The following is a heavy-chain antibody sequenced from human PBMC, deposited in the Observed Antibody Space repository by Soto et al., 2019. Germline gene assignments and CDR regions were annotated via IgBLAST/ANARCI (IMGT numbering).Heavy chain of an antibody. Sequence: GGSLRLSCAASGFTFSSYALNWVRQAPGKGLEWVAEISGSGTSTYYAPSVKGRFIISSDSSKNTLYLRMYSLRAEDTAVYYCAKSLSALFSLGDFKYWGQGALVTVSS. D-gene: IGHD2-21*01. V-gene: IGHV3-23*01. J-gene: IGHJ4*02. CDR1: GFTFSSYA. CDR2: ISGSGTST. CDR3: AKSLSALFSLGDFKY.